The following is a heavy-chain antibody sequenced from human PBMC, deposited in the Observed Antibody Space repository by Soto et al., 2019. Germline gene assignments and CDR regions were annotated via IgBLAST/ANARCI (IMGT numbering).Heavy chain of an antibody. J-gene: IGHJ4*02. D-gene: IGHD2-15*01. CDR3: ASGGGGPYFVDY. CDR2: IYYSGST. Sequence: QVQLQESGPGLVKPSQTLSLTCSVSGGSISSGDYYWSWIRQHPGKGLEWIGDIYYSGSTNYNPSLKSRVSISVDTSKNPFSLKLSSVTAADTAVYYCASGGGGPYFVDYWGQGTLVTVSS. CDR1: GGSISSGDYY. V-gene: IGHV4-31*03.